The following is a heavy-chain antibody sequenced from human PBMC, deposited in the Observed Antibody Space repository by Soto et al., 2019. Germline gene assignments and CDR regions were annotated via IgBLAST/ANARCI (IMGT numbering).Heavy chain of an antibody. Sequence: QVQLVESGGGVVQPGRSLRLSCAASGFTFSNFGMHWVRQAPGKGLEWVALIWYDGSNKYYADSVKGRFTISRDNSKNTLYLQMNSLRAEDTAVYYCARDATYGDFYYFDYWGQGTLVTVSS. J-gene: IGHJ4*02. CDR1: GFTFSNFG. D-gene: IGHD4-17*01. CDR2: IWYDGSNK. V-gene: IGHV3-33*01. CDR3: ARDATYGDFYYFDY.